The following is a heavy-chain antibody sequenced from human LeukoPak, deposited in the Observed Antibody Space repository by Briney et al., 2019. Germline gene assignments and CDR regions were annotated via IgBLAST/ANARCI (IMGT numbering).Heavy chain of an antibody. CDR1: GFTFSSYI. D-gene: IGHD3-10*01. Sequence: PGGSLRLSCAASGFTFSSYIMNWVRQAPGKGLEWVSSISSSSSFIYYADSVKGRFTISRDNAKNSLYLQMNSLRAEDTAVYYCARVKSTGYYYGSGSPNTFNIWGQGTMVTVSS. J-gene: IGHJ3*02. CDR2: ISSSSSFI. V-gene: IGHV3-21*01. CDR3: ARVKSTGYYYGSGSPNTFNI.